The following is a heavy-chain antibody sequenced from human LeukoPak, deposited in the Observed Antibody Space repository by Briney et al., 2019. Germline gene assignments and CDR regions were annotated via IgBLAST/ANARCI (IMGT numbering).Heavy chain of an antibody. D-gene: IGHD2-15*01. CDR3: ARSSMVDANDAFDI. Sequence: GGSLRLSCAASGFTFSDYSMNWFRQAPGKGLEWVSSISKNSGYMYYIDSVKGRFTISRDNAKNSMYLQMNSLRADDTAVYYCARSSMVDANDAFDIWGQGTMVTVSS. CDR1: GFTFSDYS. V-gene: IGHV3-21*01. J-gene: IGHJ3*02. CDR2: ISKNSGYM.